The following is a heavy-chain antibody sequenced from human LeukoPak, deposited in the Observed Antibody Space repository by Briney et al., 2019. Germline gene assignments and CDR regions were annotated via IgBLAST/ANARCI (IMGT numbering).Heavy chain of an antibody. CDR3: ARQSLNHYGSEGYYYYYYYMDV. V-gene: IGHV4-59*08. Sequence: SETLSLTCTVSGGSISSYYWSWIRQPPGKGLEWIGYIYYSGSTNYNPSLRSRVTISVDTSKNQFSLKLSSVTAADTAVYYCARQSLNHYGSEGYYYYYYYMDVWGKGTTVTISS. D-gene: IGHD3-10*01. CDR2: IYYSGST. CDR1: GGSISSYY. J-gene: IGHJ6*03.